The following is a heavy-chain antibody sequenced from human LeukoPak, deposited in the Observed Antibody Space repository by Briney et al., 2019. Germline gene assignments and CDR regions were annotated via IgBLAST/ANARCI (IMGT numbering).Heavy chain of an antibody. CDR2: IKQDGSEK. D-gene: IGHD6-19*01. CDR3: AREAGYSSGWYGNWFDP. J-gene: IGHJ5*02. V-gene: IGHV3-7*01. Sequence: GGSLRLSCAASGFTFSSYWMSWVRQAPGRGLEWVANIKQDGSEKYYVDSVKGRFTISRDNAKNSLYLQMNSLRAEDTAVYYCAREAGYSSGWYGNWFDPWGQGTLVTVS. CDR1: GFTFSSYW.